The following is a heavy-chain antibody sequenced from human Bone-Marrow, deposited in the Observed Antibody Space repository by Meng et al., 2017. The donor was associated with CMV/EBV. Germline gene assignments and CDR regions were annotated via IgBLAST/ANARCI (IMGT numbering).Heavy chain of an antibody. CDR1: GYSFTSYW. CDR2: IYPGDSDT. Sequence: GESLKISCKGSGYSFTSYWIGWVRQMPGKGLEWMGIIYPGDSDTRYSPSFQGQVTISADKSISTAYLQWSSLRSEDTAVYYCASDRYSSGVVVVIDYWGQGTLVTVSS. J-gene: IGHJ4*02. CDR3: ASDRYSSGVVVVIDY. V-gene: IGHV5-51*01. D-gene: IGHD2-15*01.